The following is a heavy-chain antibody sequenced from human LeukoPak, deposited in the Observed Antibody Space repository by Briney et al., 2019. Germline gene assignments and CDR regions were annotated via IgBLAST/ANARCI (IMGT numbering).Heavy chain of an antibody. D-gene: IGHD2-15*01. V-gene: IGHV3-23*01. CDR1: GFTFSSYG. J-gene: IGHJ4*02. CDR3: AKPKEDRYVFDH. Sequence: PGGSLRLSCAASGFTFSSYGMSWVRQPPGKGLEWVAKISKSGGTTKYADSVEGRFTISRDNSKNTLYLQMSSLRADGTAVYFCAKPKEDRYVFDHWGQGTLVTVSS. CDR2: ISKSGGTT.